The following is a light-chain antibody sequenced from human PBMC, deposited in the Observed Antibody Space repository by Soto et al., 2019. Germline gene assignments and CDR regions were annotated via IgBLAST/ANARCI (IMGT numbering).Light chain of an antibody. V-gene: IGKV3-20*01. CDR1: QSVSSSY. J-gene: IGKJ1*01. CDR3: QQYGSSPPWT. CDR2: GAS. Sequence: EIVLKRSPGTLSMSPGERATLSCRASQSVSSSYLAWYQQKPGQAPRLLIYGASSRATGIPDRFSGSGSGTDFALTISRLEPEDFAVYYCQQYGSSPPWTFGQGTKVEIK.